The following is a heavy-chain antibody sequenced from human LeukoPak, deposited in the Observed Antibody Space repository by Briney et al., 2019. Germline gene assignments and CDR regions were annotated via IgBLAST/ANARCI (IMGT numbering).Heavy chain of an antibody. Sequence: ASVKVSCKASGGTFGSYAISWVRQAPGQGLEWMGGIIPIFGTANYAQKFQGRVTITADESTSTAYMELSSLRSEDTAVYYCARSLRTITMIVVVIPPPFVGWGQGTLVTVSS. D-gene: IGHD3-22*01. CDR3: ARSLRTITMIVVVIPPPFVG. J-gene: IGHJ4*02. CDR1: GGTFGSYA. V-gene: IGHV1-69*13. CDR2: IIPIFGTA.